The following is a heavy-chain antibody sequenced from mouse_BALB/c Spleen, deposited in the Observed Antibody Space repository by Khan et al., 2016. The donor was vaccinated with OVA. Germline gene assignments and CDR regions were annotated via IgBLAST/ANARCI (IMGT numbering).Heavy chain of an antibody. D-gene: IGHD2-4*01. Sequence: EVQLQESGPGLVKPSQPLSLTCTVTGYSITSEYAWNWIRQFPGNKLEWMGYINYSGNTRFNPSLKSRTSITRDPSKNQFFLQLNSVTTEDTATDYCARKDYYDYDPFPYWGQGTLVTVSA. CDR3: ARKDYYDYDPFPY. J-gene: IGHJ3*01. CDR1: GYSITSEYA. CDR2: INYSGNT. V-gene: IGHV3-2*02.